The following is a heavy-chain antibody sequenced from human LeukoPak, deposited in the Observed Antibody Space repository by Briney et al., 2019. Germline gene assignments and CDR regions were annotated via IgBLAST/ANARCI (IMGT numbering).Heavy chain of an antibody. CDR3: TTDPVGVLETDYFDY. J-gene: IGHJ4*02. V-gene: IGHV3-21*03. CDR1: GFTFSSYS. CDR2: ISSSSSYI. D-gene: IGHD1-14*01. Sequence: GGSLRLSCAASGFTFSSYSMNWVRQAPGKGLEWVSSISSSSSYIYYADSVKGRFTISRDNAKNSLYLQMNSLKTEDTAVYYCTTDPVGVLETDYFDYWGQGTLVTVSS.